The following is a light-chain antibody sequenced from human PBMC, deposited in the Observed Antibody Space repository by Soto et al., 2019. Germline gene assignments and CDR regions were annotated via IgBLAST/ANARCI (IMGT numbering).Light chain of an antibody. Sequence: QSVLTQPASVSGSPGQSITISCTGTSSDVGGYNYGSWYQQHPGKAPKLMIYEVSNRPSGVSNRFSGSKSGNTASLTISGLQAEDEADYYCSSYISSSIDYVFGTGTKLTVL. CDR3: SSYISSSIDYV. V-gene: IGLV2-14*01. CDR1: SSDVGGYNY. CDR2: EVS. J-gene: IGLJ1*01.